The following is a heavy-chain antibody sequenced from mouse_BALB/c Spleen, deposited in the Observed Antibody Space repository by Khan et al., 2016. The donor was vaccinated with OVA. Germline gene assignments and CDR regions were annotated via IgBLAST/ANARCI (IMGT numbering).Heavy chain of an antibody. V-gene: IGHV14-3*02. CDR3: ARDYWDVFAY. CDR1: GFNMKDTY. J-gene: IGHJ3*01. Sequence: IQLVQSGADLVKPGAAVRLSCTASGFNMKDTYMHWVKQRPEQGLEWIGRIDPANGNTKYDPKLQGKATITADTSSNTAYLQLSSLTSEDTAVYYCARDYWDVFAYWGQGTLVTVSA. D-gene: IGHD4-1*01. CDR2: IDPANGNT.